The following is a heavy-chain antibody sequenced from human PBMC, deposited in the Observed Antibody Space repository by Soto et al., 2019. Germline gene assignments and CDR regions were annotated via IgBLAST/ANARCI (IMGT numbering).Heavy chain of an antibody. J-gene: IGHJ3*02. CDR2: ISSSGSTI. V-gene: IGHV3-11*01. Sequence: GGSLRLSCAASGFTFSDYYMSWIRQAPGKGLEWVSYISSSGSTIYYADSVKGRFTISRDNAKNSLYLQMNSLRAEDTAVYYCARREGVVPKNAFDIWGQGTMVTVSS. CDR3: ARREGVVPKNAFDI. CDR1: GFTFSDYY. D-gene: IGHD3-3*01.